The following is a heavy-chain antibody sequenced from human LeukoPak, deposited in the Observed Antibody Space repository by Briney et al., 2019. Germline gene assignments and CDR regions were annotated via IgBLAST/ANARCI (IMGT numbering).Heavy chain of an antibody. D-gene: IGHD3-10*01. J-gene: IGHJ4*02. CDR3: ARVPLWFGKTIFDY. Sequence: GGSLRLSCAASGFTFSSFSMNWVRQAPGKGLEWVANIKQDGSEKYYVDSVKGRFTISRDNAKNSLYLQMNSLRAEDTAVYYCARVPLWFGKTIFDYWGQGTLVTVSS. CDR2: IKQDGSEK. V-gene: IGHV3-7*03. CDR1: GFTFSSFS.